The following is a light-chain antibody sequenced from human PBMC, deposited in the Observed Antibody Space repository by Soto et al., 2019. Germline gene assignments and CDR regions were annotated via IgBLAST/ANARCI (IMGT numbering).Light chain of an antibody. Sequence: EIVLTQSPDTLYLSTGERATLSCWASRRISSNSLAWYQQKPGQAPRILIYGASSRATGIPDRFSGSGSGTDCTLTISRLEPEDCAVYYWQQYGSSFWTFGQGTKVEIK. CDR1: RRISSNS. CDR2: GAS. J-gene: IGKJ1*01. V-gene: IGKV3-20*01. CDR3: QQYGSSFWT.